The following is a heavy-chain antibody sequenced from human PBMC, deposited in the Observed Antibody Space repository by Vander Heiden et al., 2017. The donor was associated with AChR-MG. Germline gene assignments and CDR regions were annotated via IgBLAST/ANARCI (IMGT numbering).Heavy chain of an antibody. J-gene: IGHJ4*02. D-gene: IGHD3-22*01. CDR3: AGSSYYESSGYYYGSPYYFDY. CDR2: INTNTGNP. CDR1: GYTFTSYA. Sequence: QVQLVQSGSELKKPGASVKVSCKASGYTFTSYAMNWVRQAPGQGLEWMGWINTNTGNPTYAQGFTGRFVFSLDTSVSTAYLQISSLKAEDTAVYYCAGSSYYESSGYYYGSPYYFDYWGQGTLVTVSS. V-gene: IGHV7-4-1*02.